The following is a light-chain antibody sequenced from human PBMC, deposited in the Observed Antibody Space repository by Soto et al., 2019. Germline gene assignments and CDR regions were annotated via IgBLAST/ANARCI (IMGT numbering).Light chain of an antibody. V-gene: IGLV1-51*01. J-gene: IGLJ1*01. Sequence: QSVLTQPPSVSAAPGQKVTISCSGSSSNIGNNYVSWYQQLPGTASKLLIYGNNKRPSGIPDRFSGSKSGTSATLGITGLQTGDEADYYCGTWDSSLSANVFGTRTKVTVL. CDR2: GNN. CDR3: GTWDSSLSANV. CDR1: SSNIGNNY.